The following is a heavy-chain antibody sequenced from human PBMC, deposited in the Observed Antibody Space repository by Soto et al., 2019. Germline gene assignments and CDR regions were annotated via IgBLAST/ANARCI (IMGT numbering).Heavy chain of an antibody. Sequence: QVQLQESGPGLVKPSQTLSLTCTVSGGYISTVNYWWRWIRQCPDMGLEWIGHIYKGGSTYNNPSLESRVTMSVDTSKNQLSLTLSSVSAADTAVYYCARGPSGDKVDSWGQGTLVTVSS. CDR1: GGYISTVNYW. V-gene: IGHV4-30-4*01. D-gene: IGHD7-27*01. CDR3: ARGPSGDKVDS. J-gene: IGHJ4*02. CDR2: IYKGGST.